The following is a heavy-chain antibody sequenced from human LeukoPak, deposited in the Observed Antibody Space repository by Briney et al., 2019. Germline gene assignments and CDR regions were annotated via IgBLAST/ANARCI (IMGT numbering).Heavy chain of an antibody. D-gene: IGHD3-10*01. Sequence: GSLRLSCAASGFTFSSYSMNWVRQAPGKGLQWVSSISSSSSYIYYADSVKGRFTISRDNAKNLLYLQMNSLRGEDTAVYYCARGDGATPPDAFDIWGQGTMVTVSP. V-gene: IGHV3-21*01. CDR3: ARGDGATPPDAFDI. CDR1: GFTFSSYS. J-gene: IGHJ3*02. CDR2: ISSSSSYI.